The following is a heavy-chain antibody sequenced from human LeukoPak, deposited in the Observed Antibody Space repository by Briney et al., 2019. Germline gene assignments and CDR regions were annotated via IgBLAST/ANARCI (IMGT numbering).Heavy chain of an antibody. J-gene: IGHJ4*02. CDR1: GFTFTNYW. Sequence: GGSLRLSCAASGFTFTNYWIHWVRQAPGEGLVWVSRINSDGSVTRYADSVKGRSTISRDNAKNTVFLQMNSLKTEDTAVYYCARDRGALDSWGQGTLVTVSS. V-gene: IGHV3-74*01. D-gene: IGHD1-26*01. CDR2: INSDGSVT. CDR3: ARDRGALDS.